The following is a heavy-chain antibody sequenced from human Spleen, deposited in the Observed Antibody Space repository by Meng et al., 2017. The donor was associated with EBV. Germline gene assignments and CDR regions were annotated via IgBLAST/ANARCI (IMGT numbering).Heavy chain of an antibody. Sequence: QLQLQESGPGLVKPSETLSLTCTVSGGSISSSSYYWGWIRQPPGKGLEWIGSFYFSGSTNYNPSLKSRVTISVDTSKSQFSLKLSSVTAADTAVYYCARVPGRVGAIIWGQGTLVTVSS. CDR2: FYFSGST. CDR3: ARVPGRVGAII. J-gene: IGHJ4*02. CDR1: GGSISSSSYY. D-gene: IGHD1-26*01. V-gene: IGHV4-39*07.